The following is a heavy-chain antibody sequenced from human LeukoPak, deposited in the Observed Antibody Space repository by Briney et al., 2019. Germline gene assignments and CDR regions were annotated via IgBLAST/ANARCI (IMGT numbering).Heavy chain of an antibody. CDR1: GGSISSSSYY. D-gene: IGHD1-26*01. Sequence: KPSETLSLTCTVSGGSISSSSYYWGWIRQPAGKGLEWIGRIYTSGSTNYNPSLKSRVTMSVDTSKNQFSLKLSSVTAADTAVYYCARARSSGELPTDYWGQGTLVTVSS. J-gene: IGHJ4*02. CDR2: IYTSGST. V-gene: IGHV4-61*02. CDR3: ARARSSGELPTDY.